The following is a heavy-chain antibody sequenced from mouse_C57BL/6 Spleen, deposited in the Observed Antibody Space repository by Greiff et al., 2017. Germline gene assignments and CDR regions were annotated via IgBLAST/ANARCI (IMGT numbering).Heavy chain of an antibody. CDR2: ISDGGSYT. J-gene: IGHJ1*03. CDR1: GFTFSSYA. V-gene: IGHV5-4*01. Sequence: EVKLVESGGGLVKPGGSLKLSCAASGFTFSSYAMSWVRQTPEKRLEWVATISDGGSYTSSTDNVKGRFTICRDKAKNNLYLQMSHLKSEDTAMYYCARDRGLLPQYFDVWGTGTTVTVSS. D-gene: IGHD2-3*01. CDR3: ARDRGLLPQYFDV.